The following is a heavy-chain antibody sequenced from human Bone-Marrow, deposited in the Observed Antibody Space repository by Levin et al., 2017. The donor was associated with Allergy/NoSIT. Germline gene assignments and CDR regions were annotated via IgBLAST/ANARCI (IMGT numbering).Heavy chain of an antibody. Sequence: ASVKVSYKASGYPFTSYDINWVRQATGQGLEWMGWMNPNSGDTGYAQKFQGRVTMTRDAAISTAYMELNSLRSDDTAVYYCARVWGSVDYWGQGTLVTVSS. J-gene: IGHJ4*02. D-gene: IGHD3-16*01. V-gene: IGHV1-8*01. CDR1: GYPFTSYD. CDR2: MNPNSGDT. CDR3: ARVWGSVDY.